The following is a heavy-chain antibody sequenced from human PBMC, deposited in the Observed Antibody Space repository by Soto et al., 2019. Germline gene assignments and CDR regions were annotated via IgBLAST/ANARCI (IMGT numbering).Heavy chain of an antibody. CDR1: GGSFSGYY. CDR3: ARARYGDYVDY. V-gene: IGHV4-34*01. J-gene: IGHJ4*02. CDR2: INHSGST. D-gene: IGHD4-17*01. Sequence: SETLSLTCAVYGGSFSGYYWSWIRQPPGKGLEWIGEINHSGSTNYNPSLKSRVTISVDTSKNQFSLKLSSVTAADTAVYYCARARYGDYVDYWGQATLVTVSS.